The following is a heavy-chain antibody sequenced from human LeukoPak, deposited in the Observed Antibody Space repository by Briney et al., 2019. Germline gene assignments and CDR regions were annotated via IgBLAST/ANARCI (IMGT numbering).Heavy chain of an antibody. Sequence: TGGSLRLSCAASGFTFSSYWMTWVRQAPGKGLEWVANIKQGGSEKYYVDSVKGRITISRDNAKNSLYLQMNSLRAEDTAVYYCARVRGDYNFDYWGQGTLVTVSS. CDR3: ARVRGDYNFDY. D-gene: IGHD4-17*01. CDR1: GFTFSSYW. J-gene: IGHJ4*02. V-gene: IGHV3-7*01. CDR2: IKQGGSEK.